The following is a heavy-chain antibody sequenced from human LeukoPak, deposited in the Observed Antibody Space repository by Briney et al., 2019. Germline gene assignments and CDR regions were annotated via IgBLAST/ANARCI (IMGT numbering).Heavy chain of an antibody. CDR3: ARALPAASHTSFDY. CDR2: IYSGGTT. Sequence: GSLRLSFAASGFTVSDNYMSWVRQAPGQGLEWVSIIYSGGTTYYSDSVKGRFTISIDISKNMVYLQMNSLRAEDTAVFYCARALPAASHTSFDYWGQGTLGTVSS. CDR1: GFTVSDNY. J-gene: IGHJ4*02. V-gene: IGHV3-66*01. D-gene: IGHD2-2*01.